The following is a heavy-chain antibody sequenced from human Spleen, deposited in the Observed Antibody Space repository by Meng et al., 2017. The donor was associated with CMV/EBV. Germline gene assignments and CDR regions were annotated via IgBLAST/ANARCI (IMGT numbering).Heavy chain of an antibody. CDR3: ARGHTDSGSFVGYYAMDV. J-gene: IGHJ6*02. D-gene: IGHD1-26*01. CDR1: GASISSYY. CDR2: IHYSGSS. V-gene: IGHV4-59*01. Sequence: GSLRLSRTVSGASISSYYWSWIRQPPGRGLEWIGNIHYSGSSNYNPSLKGRVTMSVATSEDQFSLRLNSVTAADTAVYYCARGHTDSGSFVGYYAMDVWGQGATVTVSS.